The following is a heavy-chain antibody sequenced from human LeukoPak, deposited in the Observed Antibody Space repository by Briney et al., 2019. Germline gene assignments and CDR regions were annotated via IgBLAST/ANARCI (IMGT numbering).Heavy chain of an antibody. CDR3: ARVGRYDFWSGVDYFDY. J-gene: IGHJ4*02. Sequence: SETLSLTCTVPGGSISRYYWSWIRQPPGKGLEWIAYIYYSGSTNYNPSLRSRVTISVEPSKNQFSLKLSSVTAADTAVYYCARVGRYDFWSGVDYFDYWGQGTLVTVSS. V-gene: IGHV4-59*01. D-gene: IGHD3-3*01. CDR2: IYYSGST. CDR1: GGSISRYY.